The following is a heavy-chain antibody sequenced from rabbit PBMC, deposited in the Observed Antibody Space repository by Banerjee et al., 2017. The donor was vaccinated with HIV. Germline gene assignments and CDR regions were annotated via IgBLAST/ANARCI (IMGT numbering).Heavy chain of an antibody. D-gene: IGHD4-1*01. CDR1: GFDFSSNA. CDR2: IYAGSSGSA. CDR3: ARDLAGVIGWNFNL. Sequence: QEQLEESGGDLVKPEGSLTLTCTASGFDFSSNAICWVRQAPGKGLEWIGTIYAGSSGSAYYASWVNGRFTISKTSSTTVTLQMTSLTAADTASYFCARDLAGVIGWNFNLWGPGTLVTVS. J-gene: IGHJ4*01. V-gene: IGHV1S45*01.